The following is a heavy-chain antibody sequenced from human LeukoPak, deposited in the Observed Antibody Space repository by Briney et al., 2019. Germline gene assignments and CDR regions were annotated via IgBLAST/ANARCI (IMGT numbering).Heavy chain of an antibody. CDR2: INHSGST. V-gene: IGHV4-34*01. Sequence: SVTLSLTCAVYGGSFSGYYWSWIRQPPGKGLEWIGEINHSGSTNYNPSLKSRVTISVDTSKNQFSLKLSSVTAADTAVYYCARFGAVAGSYYYYYMDVWGKGTTVTISS. CDR3: ARFGAVAGSYYYYYMDV. J-gene: IGHJ6*03. D-gene: IGHD6-19*01. CDR1: GGSFSGYY.